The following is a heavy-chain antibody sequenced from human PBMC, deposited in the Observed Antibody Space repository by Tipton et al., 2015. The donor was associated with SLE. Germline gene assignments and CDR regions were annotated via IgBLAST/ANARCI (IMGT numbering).Heavy chain of an antibody. CDR1: GFTFSSYG. CDR2: IWPDGSNK. Sequence: SLRLSCAASGFTFSSYGMHWVRQAPGKGLEWVAVIWPDGSNKYYADSVKGRFTISRDNAKNTLYLQMNSLRAEDTAVYYCARDSGFGYFYYGMDVWGQGTTVTVSS. D-gene: IGHD6-25*01. J-gene: IGHJ6*02. V-gene: IGHV3-33*08. CDR3: ARDSGFGYFYYGMDV.